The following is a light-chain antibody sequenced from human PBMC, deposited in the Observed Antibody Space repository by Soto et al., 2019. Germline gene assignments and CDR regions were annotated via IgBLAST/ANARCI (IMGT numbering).Light chain of an antibody. Sequence: EIVMTQSPATLSVSPGERATLSCRASQSVSTNLAWYQQKPGQAPRLLIYGASTRATGVPARFSGSGSGTEFTLTISSLQSEDFTVYYCQQYNNWPPITVGQGTRLEIK. CDR3: QQYNNWPPIT. V-gene: IGKV3-15*01. CDR2: GAS. J-gene: IGKJ5*01. CDR1: QSVSTN.